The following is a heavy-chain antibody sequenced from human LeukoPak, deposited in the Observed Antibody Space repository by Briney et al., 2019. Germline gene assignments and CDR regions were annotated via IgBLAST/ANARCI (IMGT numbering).Heavy chain of an antibody. V-gene: IGHV1-18*01. CDR3: ARGWYYDFWSGYYTHNYFDY. D-gene: IGHD3-3*01. J-gene: IGHJ4*02. CDR1: GYTFTSYG. Sequence: ASVKVSCKASGYTFTSYGISWVRQAPGQGLEWMGWISAYNGNTNYAQKLQGRVTMTTDTSTSTAYMELRSLRSDDTAVYYCARGWYYDFWSGYYTHNYFDYWGQGTLVTVSS. CDR2: ISAYNGNT.